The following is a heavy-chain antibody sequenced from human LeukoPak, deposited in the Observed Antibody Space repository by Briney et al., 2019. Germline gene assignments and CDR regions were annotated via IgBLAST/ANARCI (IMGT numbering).Heavy chain of an antibody. J-gene: IGHJ4*02. CDR3: ARDLEQLETFDY. D-gene: IGHD6-13*01. V-gene: IGHV3-74*01. CDR2: INSDGSTT. Sequence: GGSLRLSCAASGFTFSTYWMDWVRQAPGKGLVWVSRINSDGSTTSYADSVRGRFTISRDNAKNTLYLQMNSLKAEDTAVYYCARDLEQLETFDYWGQGTLVTVSS. CDR1: GFTFSTYW.